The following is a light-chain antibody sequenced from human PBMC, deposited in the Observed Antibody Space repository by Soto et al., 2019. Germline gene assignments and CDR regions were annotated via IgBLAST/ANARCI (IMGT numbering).Light chain of an antibody. CDR3: QQYDNSLYT. Sequence: EIVLTQYPGTLSLSPGERATLSCRASQSVSNIYLAWYQQKPGQAPRLLIYGASSRATGIPDRFSGSGSVTDFTLTISRLEPEDFALYYCQQYDNSLYTFGQGTKLEIK. J-gene: IGKJ2*01. CDR2: GAS. V-gene: IGKV3-20*01. CDR1: QSVSNIY.